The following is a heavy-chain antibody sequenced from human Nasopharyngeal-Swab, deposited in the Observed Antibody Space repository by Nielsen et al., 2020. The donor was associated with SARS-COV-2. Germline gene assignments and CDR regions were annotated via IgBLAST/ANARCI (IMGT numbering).Heavy chain of an antibody. CDR2: INHSGST. Sequence: SETLSLTCAVYGGSFSGYYWSWIRQLPGKGLEWIGEINHSGSTNYNPSLKSRVTISVDTSKNQFSLKLSSVTAADTAVYYCARGGIPTGDLPTGYYFDYWGQGTLVTVSS. V-gene: IGHV4-34*01. D-gene: IGHD7-27*01. J-gene: IGHJ4*02. CDR3: ARGGIPTGDLPTGYYFDY. CDR1: GGSFSGYY.